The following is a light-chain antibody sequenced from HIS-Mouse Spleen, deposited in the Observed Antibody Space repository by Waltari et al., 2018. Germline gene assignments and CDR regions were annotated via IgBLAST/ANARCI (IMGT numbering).Light chain of an antibody. Sequence: DIQMTQSPSSLSASVGDRVTITCRASPSISSYLNWYQQKPGKAPKLLIYAASSLQSGVPSSFSGSGSGTDFTLTISSLQPEEFATYYCQQSYSTPMYTFGHGTKLEIK. V-gene: IGKV1-39*01. J-gene: IGKJ2*01. CDR1: PSISSY. CDR3: QQSYSTPMYT. CDR2: AAS.